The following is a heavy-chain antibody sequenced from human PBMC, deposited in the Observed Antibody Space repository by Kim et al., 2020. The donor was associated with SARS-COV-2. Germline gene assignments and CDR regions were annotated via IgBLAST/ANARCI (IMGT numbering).Heavy chain of an antibody. CDR2: ISSSSSYI. CDR1: GFTFSSYS. J-gene: IGHJ6*02. V-gene: IGHV3-21*01. CDR3: ARVFVWYCSGGSCYVDDYYYYGMEG. Sequence: GGSLRLSCAASGFTFSSYSMNWVRQAPGKGLEWVSSISSSSSYIYYADAVKGRFTISRDNAKNSLYLQMNSLRAEDTAVYYCARVFVWYCSGGSCYVDDYYYYGMEGWGQGTTVTGSS. D-gene: IGHD2-15*01.